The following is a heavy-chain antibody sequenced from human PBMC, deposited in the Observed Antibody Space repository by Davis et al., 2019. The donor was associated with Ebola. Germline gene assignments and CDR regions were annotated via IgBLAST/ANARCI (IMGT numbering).Heavy chain of an antibody. CDR3: ARVSDGIAAAGPNYYYYGMDV. CDR2: IYYSGST. J-gene: IGHJ6*02. V-gene: IGHV4-61*01. Sequence: GSLRLSCTVSGGSVSSDNYYWSWIRQPPGKGLEWIGNIYYSGSTNYNSSLKSRVTISVDTSKNQFSLKLSSVTAADTAVYYCARVSDGIAAAGPNYYYYGMDVWGQGTTVTVSS. CDR1: GGSVSSDNYY. D-gene: IGHD6-13*01.